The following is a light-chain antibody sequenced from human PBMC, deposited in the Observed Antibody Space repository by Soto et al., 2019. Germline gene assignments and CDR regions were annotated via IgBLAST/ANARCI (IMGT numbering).Light chain of an antibody. V-gene: IGKV1-5*01. J-gene: IGKJ4*01. CDR1: QSISKW. Sequence: DTQMTQSPSTLSASVGDRVTMTCRASQSISKWLAWYQQKPGTAPKLLIYDASNLESGVPSRFSGSGSGTEFPLTIRSLQPDDFATYYCQQYDSYSPLTFGGGTKVDIK. CDR2: DAS. CDR3: QQYDSYSPLT.